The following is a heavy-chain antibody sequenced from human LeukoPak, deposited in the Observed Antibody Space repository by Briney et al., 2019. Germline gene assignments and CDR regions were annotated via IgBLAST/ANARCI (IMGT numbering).Heavy chain of an antibody. Sequence: ASETLSLTCIVSGGSISSSTSYWGWIRHPPGKGLEWIGSISYSGSTYYNPSLKSRVTISRDTSKNQFSLRLSSVTAADTAAYYCATTPTWGQGTLVTVSS. CDR2: ISYSGST. CDR1: GGSISSSTSY. J-gene: IGHJ5*02. V-gene: IGHV4-39*01. CDR3: ATTPT.